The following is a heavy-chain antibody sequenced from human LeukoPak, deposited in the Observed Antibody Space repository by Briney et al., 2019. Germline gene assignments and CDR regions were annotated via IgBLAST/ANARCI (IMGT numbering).Heavy chain of an antibody. D-gene: IGHD3-22*01. J-gene: IGHJ3*02. CDR2: IYTSGST. CDR1: GGSISSGSYY. V-gene: IGHV4-61*02. Sequence: PSETLSLTCTVSGGSISSGSYYWSWIRQPAGKGLEWIGRIYTSGSTNYNPSLKSRVTMSVDTSKNQFSLKLSSVTAADTAVYYCARDDTYYYDSSAHDAFDIWGQGTVVTVSS. CDR3: ARDDTYYYDSSAHDAFDI.